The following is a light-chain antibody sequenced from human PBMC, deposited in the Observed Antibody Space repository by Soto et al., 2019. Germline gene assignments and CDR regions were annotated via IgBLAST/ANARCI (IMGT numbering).Light chain of an antibody. CDR1: QGIKKA. J-gene: IGKJ4*01. CDR2: ASS. CDR3: QHDYSYPLT. Sequence: AIQMTQSPSSLSASVGDRVTITCRASQGIKKALGWYQQKPGKAPNLLIYASSTLQSAVPSRFSGSGSGTDFTLTISSLQPEYFATYVCQHDYSYPLTFGGGTKVELK. V-gene: IGKV1-6*01.